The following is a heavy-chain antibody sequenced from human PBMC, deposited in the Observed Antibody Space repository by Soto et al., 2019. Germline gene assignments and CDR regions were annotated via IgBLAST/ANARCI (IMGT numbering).Heavy chain of an antibody. CDR3: ARRGRGHDYGDYYFDY. V-gene: IGHV4-39*01. D-gene: IGHD4-17*01. J-gene: IGHJ4*02. Sequence: SETLSLTCTVSGGSISSSSYYWGWIRQPPGKGLEWIGSIYYSGSTYYNPSLKSRVTISVDTSKNQFSLKLSSVTAADTAVYYCARRGRGHDYGDYYFDYWGQGTLVTVSS. CDR2: IYYSGST. CDR1: GGSISSSSYY.